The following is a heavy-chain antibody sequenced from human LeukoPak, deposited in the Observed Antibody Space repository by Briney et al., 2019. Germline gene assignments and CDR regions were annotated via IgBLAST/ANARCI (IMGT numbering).Heavy chain of an antibody. CDR2: IWYDGSNK. Sequence: GGSLRLSCAASGFTFSSYGMHWVRQAPGKGLEWVAVIWYDGSNKYYADSVKGRFTISRDNSKNTLYLQMNSLRAEDTAVYYCAKDKIYSGYDSTKYFDYWGQGTLVTVSS. CDR1: GFTFSSYG. CDR3: AKDKIYSGYDSTKYFDY. V-gene: IGHV3-33*06. D-gene: IGHD5-12*01. J-gene: IGHJ4*02.